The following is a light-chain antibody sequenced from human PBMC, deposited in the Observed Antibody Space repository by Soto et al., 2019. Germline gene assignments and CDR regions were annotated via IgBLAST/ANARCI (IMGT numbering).Light chain of an antibody. Sequence: DIQMTQSPSSLSASVGDRVTFTCRASRDITNHLAWYQQKPGKVPKLLIYAASTLQSGVPSRFSGSGSGTDFNLTIGSLQPEDVATYFCLTYNSGLWTFGQGTKVEIK. J-gene: IGKJ1*01. V-gene: IGKV1-27*01. CDR3: LTYNSGLWT. CDR2: AAS. CDR1: RDITNH.